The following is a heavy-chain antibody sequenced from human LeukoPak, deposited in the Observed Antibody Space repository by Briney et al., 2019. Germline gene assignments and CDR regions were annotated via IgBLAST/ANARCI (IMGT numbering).Heavy chain of an antibody. Sequence: SETLSLTCTVSGGSISSYYWSWIRQPPGKGLEWIGYVYYSGSTNYNPSLKSRVTISVDTSKNQFSLKLSSVTAADTAVYYCARDSSGYWSGYYFDYWGQGTLVTVSS. D-gene: IGHD3-22*01. CDR1: GGSISSYY. CDR2: VYYSGST. V-gene: IGHV4-59*01. J-gene: IGHJ4*02. CDR3: ARDSSGYWSGYYFDY.